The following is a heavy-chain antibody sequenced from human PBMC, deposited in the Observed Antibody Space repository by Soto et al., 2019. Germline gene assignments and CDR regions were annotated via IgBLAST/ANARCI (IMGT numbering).Heavy chain of an antibody. CDR2: SSPTGAGT. J-gene: IGHJ4*02. Sequence: EVQLLESGGGLVQPGGSLRLSCAASGFTFSSYGLTWVRQAPGKGLEWVSFSSPTGAGTYYADSVKGRFTISRDNSKNTLYLQMTSPRADDTAVYYCAKDRRAGGNYGFYSDFWGQGALVIVSS. D-gene: IGHD1-7*01. CDR3: AKDRRAGGNYGFYSDF. V-gene: IGHV3-23*01. CDR1: GFTFSSYG.